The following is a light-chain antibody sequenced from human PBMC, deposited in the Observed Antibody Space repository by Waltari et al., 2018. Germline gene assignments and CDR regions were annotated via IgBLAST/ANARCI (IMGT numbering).Light chain of an antibody. V-gene: IGKV3-20*01. CDR2: TAS. J-gene: IGKJ1*01. CDR3: QYYNSAPRT. CDR1: EKITSSY. Sequence: VVLTQSQGTLSLSPGESTTLSCRASEKITSSYIAWYQHKPGQAPRLLIYTASYRATGVPDRFSGSGSGTDFVLTISRLEPEDFAVYYCQYYNSAPRTFGQGTKVDIK.